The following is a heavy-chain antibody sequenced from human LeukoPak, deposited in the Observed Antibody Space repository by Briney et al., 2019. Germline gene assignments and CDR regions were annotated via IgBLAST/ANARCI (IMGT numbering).Heavy chain of an antibody. CDR1: GFTFDDYA. Sequence: GRSLRLSCAASGFTFDDYAMRWVRQAPGKGLEWVSGISWNGGSIGYADSVKGRFTISRDNAKNSLYLQMNSLRAEDTALYYCAKGRITMIVVVEDAFDIWGQGTMVTVSS. D-gene: IGHD3-22*01. CDR3: AKGRITMIVVVEDAFDI. J-gene: IGHJ3*02. CDR2: ISWNGGSI. V-gene: IGHV3-9*01.